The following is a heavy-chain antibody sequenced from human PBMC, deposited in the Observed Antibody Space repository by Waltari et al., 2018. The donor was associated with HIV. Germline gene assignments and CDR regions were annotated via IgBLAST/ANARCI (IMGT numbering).Heavy chain of an antibody. CDR3: ASHNVEMATFDY. J-gene: IGHJ4*02. D-gene: IGHD5-12*01. CDR2: IYYSGST. V-gene: IGHV4-39*01. CDR1: GGSIRRRSYY. Sequence: QLQLQESGPGLVKPSETLSLTCTVSGGSIRRRSYYWGWIRQPPGKGLEWIGSIYYSGSTYYNPALKSRVTISVDTSKNQFSLKLSSVTAADTAVYYCASHNVEMATFDYWGQGTLVTVSS.